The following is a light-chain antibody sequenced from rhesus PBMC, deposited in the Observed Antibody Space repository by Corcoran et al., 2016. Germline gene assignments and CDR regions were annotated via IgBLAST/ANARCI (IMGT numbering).Light chain of an antibody. Sequence: DIQMTQSPSSLSASVGDRVTITCQASQGISSWLAWYQMKPGKAPKLLNYASFRLQRWHPSRFSGSGSGTDFTRTISSLQPEDFATYYCLQYSSSPWTFGQGTKVEIK. CDR1: QGISSW. J-gene: IGKJ1*01. CDR3: LQYSSSPWT. V-gene: IGKV1-22*01. CDR2: ASF.